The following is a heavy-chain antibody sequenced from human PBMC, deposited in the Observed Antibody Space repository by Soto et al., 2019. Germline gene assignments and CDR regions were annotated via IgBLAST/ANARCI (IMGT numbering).Heavy chain of an antibody. CDR2: INPSGGST. V-gene: IGHV1-46*01. CDR3: ATKGYCSGGSCYSIEYYYYYGMDV. Sequence: QVQLVQSGAEMKKPGASVKVSCKASGYTFTSYYMHWVRQAPGQGLEWMGIINPSGGSTSYAQKFQGRVIMTRDTSTSTLYMELSSLRSEDTAVYYCATKGYCSGGSCYSIEYYYYYGMDVWGQGTTVTVSS. D-gene: IGHD2-15*01. J-gene: IGHJ6*02. CDR1: GYTFTSYY.